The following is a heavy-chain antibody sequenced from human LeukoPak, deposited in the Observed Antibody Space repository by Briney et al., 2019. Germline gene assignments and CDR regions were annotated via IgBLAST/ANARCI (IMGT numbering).Heavy chain of an antibody. CDR1: RYTFTGYY. CDR2: INPNSGGT. D-gene: IGHD3-10*01. V-gene: IGHV1-2*02. Sequence: ASVKVSCKASRYTFTGYYMHWVRQAPGQGLEWMGWINPNSGGTNYAQKFQGRVTMTRDTSISTAYMELSRLRSDDTAVYYCARAVTMVRGVNRPFDYWGQGTLVTVSS. CDR3: ARAVTMVRGVNRPFDY. J-gene: IGHJ4*02.